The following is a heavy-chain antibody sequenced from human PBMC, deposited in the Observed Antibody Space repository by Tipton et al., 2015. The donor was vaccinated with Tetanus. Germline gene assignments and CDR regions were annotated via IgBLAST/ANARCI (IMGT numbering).Heavy chain of an antibody. CDR2: INGTGTVT. CDR1: GFTFNNYA. D-gene: IGHD2-2*01. CDR3: AKALKTLIYQCFDY. V-gene: IGHV3-23*01. J-gene: IGHJ4*02. Sequence: SLRLSCAASGFTFNNYAMGWVRQAPGKGLEWVSSINGTGTVTHHADSVKGRFTISRDNSKNTLYLQMNSLRAEDTAIYFGAKALKTLIYQCFDYWGQGTLVTVSS.